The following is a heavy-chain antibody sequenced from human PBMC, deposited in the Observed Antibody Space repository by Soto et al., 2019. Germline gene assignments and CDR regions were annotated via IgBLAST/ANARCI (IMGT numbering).Heavy chain of an antibody. CDR1: GYTFTSYG. J-gene: IGHJ5*02. CDR3: ARDEGYKWNYGGSWFDP. V-gene: IGHV1-18*01. CDR2: ISAYNGNT. Sequence: QVQLVQSGAEVKKPGASVKVSCKASGYTFTSYGISWVRQAPGQGIEWMGWISAYNGNTNNAQKLQGRVTMTTDTSTSTAYMELRSLRSDDTAVYYCARDEGYKWNYGGSWFDPWGQGTLVTVSS. D-gene: IGHD1-7*01.